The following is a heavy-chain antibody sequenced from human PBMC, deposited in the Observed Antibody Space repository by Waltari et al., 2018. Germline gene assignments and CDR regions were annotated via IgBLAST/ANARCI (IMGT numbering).Heavy chain of an antibody. Sequence: QVQLVQSGSELKKPGASVKVSCKASGYTFTSYAMNWVRQAPGQGLGWMGWINPNPGNPTDSTGFTGRFVFSLDTSVSTAYLQISSLKAEDTAVYYCARSNVLRFLEWLLYHDYWGQGTLVTVSS. D-gene: IGHD3-3*01. CDR1: GYTFTSYA. CDR3: ARSNVLRFLEWLLYHDY. CDR2: INPNPGNP. V-gene: IGHV7-4-1*02. J-gene: IGHJ4*02.